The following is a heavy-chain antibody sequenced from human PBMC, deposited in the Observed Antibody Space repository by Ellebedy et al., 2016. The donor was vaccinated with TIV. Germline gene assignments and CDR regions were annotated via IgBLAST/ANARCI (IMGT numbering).Heavy chain of an antibody. V-gene: IGHV3-66*01. J-gene: IGHJ4*02. CDR3: ARDPPNSLYYLDY. D-gene: IGHD2-2*02. CDR1: GFTFSTYG. CDR2: IYSDGGT. Sequence: GGSLRLSCAASGFTFSTYGMHWVRQAPGKGLEWVSVIYSDGGTNYTDSVKGRFTMSRDSSDNTLSLQMNSLRVEDTAVYYCARDPPNSLYYLDYWGQGILVTVSS.